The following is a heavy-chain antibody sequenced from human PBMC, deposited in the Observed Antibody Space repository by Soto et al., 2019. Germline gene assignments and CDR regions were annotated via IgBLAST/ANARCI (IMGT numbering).Heavy chain of an antibody. CDR1: GYTFTSYY. V-gene: IGHV1-46*01. CDR2: INPSGGST. J-gene: IGHJ3*02. D-gene: IGHD2-15*01. Sequence: ASVKVSCKASGYTFTSYYIHWVRQAPGQGLEWMGLINPSGGSTSYAQKFQGRVTMTRDTSTSTVYMELSSLRSEDTAVYYCARVCSGGSCYSAGGAFDIWGQGTMVTVSS. CDR3: ARVCSGGSCYSAGGAFDI.